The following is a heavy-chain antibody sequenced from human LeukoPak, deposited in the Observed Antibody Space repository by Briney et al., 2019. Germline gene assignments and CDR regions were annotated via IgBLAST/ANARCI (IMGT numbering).Heavy chain of an antibody. J-gene: IGHJ4*02. CDR3: ARGTEEMASPFDS. CDR1: GYSFTSYR. Sequence: GESLKISGKGSGYSFTSYRIGGVGQIPGKAWDGIGVIYTGDSGTRYSTSFQGQVTISDDKSISTAYLQWRSLKASDTAMYYCARGTEEMASPFDSWGQGTLLTVSS. D-gene: IGHD5-24*01. CDR2: IYTGDSGT. V-gene: IGHV5-51*01.